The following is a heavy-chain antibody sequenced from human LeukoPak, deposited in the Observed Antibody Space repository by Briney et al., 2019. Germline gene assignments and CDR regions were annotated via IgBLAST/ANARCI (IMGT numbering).Heavy chain of an antibody. Sequence: PGGSLRLSCAASGFTFSSNSMDWDRQAPGKGRGWVSSIISSSSYIYYADSVKGRFTIARDNAKNSLYLQMNSLRAEDTAVYSCARVEADGDYAGLDYWGQGTLVTVSS. J-gene: IGHJ4*02. D-gene: IGHD4-17*01. V-gene: IGHV3-21*01. CDR1: GFTFSSNS. CDR2: IISSSSYI. CDR3: ARVEADGDYAGLDY.